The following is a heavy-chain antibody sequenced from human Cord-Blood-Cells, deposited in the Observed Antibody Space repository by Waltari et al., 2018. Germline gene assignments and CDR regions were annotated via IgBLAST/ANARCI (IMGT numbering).Heavy chain of an antibody. J-gene: IGHJ3*02. V-gene: IGHV1-2*02. D-gene: IGHD3-10*01. CDR2: INPNSGGT. Sequence: QVQLVQSGAEVKKPGASVKVSCKASGYTCTGYYLHLVRQAPGQGLEWMGWINPNSGGTNYAQKFQGRVTMTRDTSISTAYMELSRLRSDDTAVYYCARTSGVRDAFDIWGQGTMVTVSS. CDR3: ARTSGVRDAFDI. CDR1: GYTCTGYY.